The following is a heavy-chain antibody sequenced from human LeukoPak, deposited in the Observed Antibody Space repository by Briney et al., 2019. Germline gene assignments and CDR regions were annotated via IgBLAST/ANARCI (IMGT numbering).Heavy chain of an antibody. CDR1: GDSVSSNSAA. CDR2: TYYKSKWYN. V-gene: IGHV6-1*01. J-gene: IGHJ4*02. CDR3: AKGDGGNFDY. Sequence: SQTLSLTCAISGDSVSSNSAAWNWIRQSPSRGLEWLGRTYYKSKWYNNYAVSVISRITIKPDTSKNQFSLQLNSVTPEDTAVYYCAKGDGGNFDYWGQGTLVTVSS. D-gene: IGHD4-23*01.